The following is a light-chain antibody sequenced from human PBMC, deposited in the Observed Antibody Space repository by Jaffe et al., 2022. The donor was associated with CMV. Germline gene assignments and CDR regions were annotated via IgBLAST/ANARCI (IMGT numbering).Light chain of an antibody. Sequence: QSALTQPASVSGSPGQSITISCTGTSSDVGGYNYVSWYQQLPGKAPKLIIYDVNYRPSGVSSRFSASKSGNTASLTISGLQADDEAVYYCSSYTRSDTLIFGGGTALTVL. CDR2: DVN. CDR1: SSDVGGYNY. CDR3: SSYTRSDTLI. J-gene: IGLJ2*01. V-gene: IGLV2-14*03.